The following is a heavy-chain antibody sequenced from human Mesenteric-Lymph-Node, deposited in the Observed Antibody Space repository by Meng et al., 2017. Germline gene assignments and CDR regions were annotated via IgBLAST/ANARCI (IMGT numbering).Heavy chain of an antibody. D-gene: IGHD2-15*01. CDR1: GDTFINYA. CDR2: LIPMFGTI. CDR3: AVGYCTGGSCYSSRTHHFGLDV. J-gene: IGHJ6*02. Sequence: SVKVSCKASGDTFINYAISWVRQAPGQGLEWVGGLIPMFGTINYAQKLQGRVKVTTDQSTTTASMELSSLRSEDTALYYCAVGYCTGGSCYSSRTHHFGLDVWGQGTTVTVSS. V-gene: IGHV1-69*05.